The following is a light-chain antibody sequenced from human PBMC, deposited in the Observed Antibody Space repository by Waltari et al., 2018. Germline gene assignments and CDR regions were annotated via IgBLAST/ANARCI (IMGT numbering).Light chain of an antibody. CDR2: DVS. Sequence: QSALTQPASVSGSPGQSITVPCTGISNDVGSHNFVSWYQHHPGKAPKVVIYDVSYRPSGVSDRFSGSKSGNTASLTISGLQAEDEADYYCSSYTSNNAVFGGGTKLTVL. J-gene: IGLJ3*02. V-gene: IGLV2-14*03. CDR3: SSYTSNNAV. CDR1: SNDVGSHNF.